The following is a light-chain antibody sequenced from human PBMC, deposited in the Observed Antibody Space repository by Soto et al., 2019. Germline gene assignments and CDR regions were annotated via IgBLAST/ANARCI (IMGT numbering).Light chain of an antibody. CDR3: ISFTTRATYV. Sequence: QSVLTQPASVSGSPGQSITISCTGTNSDVGNSDYVSWYQQHPGKVPKLMIYDVSNRPSGVSNRFSGSKSGNTASLTISGLQAEDEADYYCISFTTRATYVFGTGTKVTV. CDR2: DVS. J-gene: IGLJ1*01. CDR1: NSDVGNSDY. V-gene: IGLV2-14*01.